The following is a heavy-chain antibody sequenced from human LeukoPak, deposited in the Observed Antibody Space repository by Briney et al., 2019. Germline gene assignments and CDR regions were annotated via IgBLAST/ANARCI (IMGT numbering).Heavy chain of an antibody. V-gene: IGHV3-53*01. D-gene: IGHD2-2*01. CDR2: IYSGGST. CDR1: GFTVSSNY. CDR3: ARGISVVVPAAVLGYLDY. Sequence: GGSLRLSCAASGFTVSSNYMSWVRQAPGKGLEWVSVIYSGGSTYYADSVKGRFTISRDNSKNTLYLQMNSLRAEDTAVYYCARGISVVVPAAVLGYLDYWGQGTLVTVSS. J-gene: IGHJ4*02.